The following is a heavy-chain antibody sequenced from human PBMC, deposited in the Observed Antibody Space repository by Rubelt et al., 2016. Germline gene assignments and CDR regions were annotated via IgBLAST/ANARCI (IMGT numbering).Heavy chain of an antibody. D-gene: IGHD4-17*01. J-gene: IGHJ6*03. Sequence: EVQLLESGGGLVQPGGSLRLSCAASGFTFSSYAMSWVRQAPGKGLEWVSGVSGSGGSTYYADSVKGRFTISRDNSRNTMYLQMSSLRAGDTAVYYCARVLGPRTETTNYYYMDVWGKGTTVTVSS. CDR3: ARVLGPRTETTNYYYMDV. V-gene: IGHV3-23*01. CDR2: VSGSGGST. CDR1: GFTFSSYA.